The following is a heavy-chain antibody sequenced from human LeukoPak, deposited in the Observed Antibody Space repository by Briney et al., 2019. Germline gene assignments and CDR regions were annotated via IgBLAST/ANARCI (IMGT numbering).Heavy chain of an antibody. CDR3: ASPSSGQSFDI. V-gene: IGHV3-53*01. D-gene: IGHD6-19*01. Sequence: GGSLRLSCAASGFTVSNNYMNWVRQAPGKGLEWVSVMYSGGTTYYADSVKGRFSISGDKSKNTVYLQMSSLRAEDTAVYYCASPSSGQSFDIWGQGTMVTVSS. CDR2: MYSGGTT. CDR1: GFTVSNNY. J-gene: IGHJ3*02.